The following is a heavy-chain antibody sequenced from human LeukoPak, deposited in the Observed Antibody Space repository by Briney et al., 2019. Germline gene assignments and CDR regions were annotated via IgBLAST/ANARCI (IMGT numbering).Heavy chain of an antibody. J-gene: IGHJ4*02. V-gene: IGHV1-2*02. Sequence: ASVKVSCKASGYTFTGYYMHWVRQAPGQGLEWMGWINPNSGGTNYAQKFQGRVTMTRDTSISTAYMELSRLRSDDTAAYYCAREANYYGSGSCFEGTFDYWGQGSLVTVSS. CDR3: AREANYYGSGSCFEGTFDY. CDR2: INPNSGGT. CDR1: GYTFTGYY. D-gene: IGHD3-10*01.